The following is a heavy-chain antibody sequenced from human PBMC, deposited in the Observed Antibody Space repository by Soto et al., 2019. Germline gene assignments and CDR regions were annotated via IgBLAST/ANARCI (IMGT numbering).Heavy chain of an antibody. CDR2: IYYSGST. V-gene: IGHV4-59*01. D-gene: IGHD6-13*01. CDR1: GGSISSYY. J-gene: IGHJ5*02. CDR3: ARAVLAAAGTGWFDP. Sequence: SETLSLTCTVSGGSISSYYWSWIRQPPGKGLEWIGYIYYSGSTNYNPSLKSRVTISVDTSKNQFSLKLSSVTAADTAVYYCARAVLAAAGTGWFDPWGQGTLVTVPS.